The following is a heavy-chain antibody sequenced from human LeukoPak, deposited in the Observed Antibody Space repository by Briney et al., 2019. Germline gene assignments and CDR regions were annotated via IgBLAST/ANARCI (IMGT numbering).Heavy chain of an antibody. CDR3: ARDRWRYYMDV. D-gene: IGHD5-24*01. CDR1: GFTFSSYS. J-gene: IGHJ6*03. V-gene: IGHV3-21*01. CDR2: ISSSSSYI. Sequence: GGSLRLSCAASGFTFSSYSMNWVRQAPGKGLEWVSSISSSSSYIYYADSVKGRFTISRDNAKNSLYLQMNSLRAEDTAVYYCARDRWRYYMDVWGKGTTVTVSS.